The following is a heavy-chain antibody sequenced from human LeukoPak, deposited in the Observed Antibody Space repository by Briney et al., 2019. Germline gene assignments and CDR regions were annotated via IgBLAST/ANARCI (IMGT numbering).Heavy chain of an antibody. D-gene: IGHD1-1*01. Sequence: ASVKVSCKASGYTFTSYAMNWVRQAPGQGLEWMGWINTNTGNPTYAQGFTGRFVFSLDTSVSTAYLQISSLKAEDTAVYYCASWNDAGRVNWFDPWGQGTLVTVSS. J-gene: IGHJ5*02. CDR3: ASWNDAGRVNWFDP. CDR1: GYTFTSYA. V-gene: IGHV7-4-1*02. CDR2: INTNTGNP.